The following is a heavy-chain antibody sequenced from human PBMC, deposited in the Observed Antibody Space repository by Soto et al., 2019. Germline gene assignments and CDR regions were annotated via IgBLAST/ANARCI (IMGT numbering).Heavy chain of an antibody. CDR1: GDTIYSDNYY. J-gene: IGHJ4*02. CDR2: IYYSGKT. D-gene: IGHD2-8*02. V-gene: IGHV4-30-4*01. Sequence: QVQLRESGPGLVKPSQTLSLTCTVSGDTIYSDNYYWTWLRQPPGRGLELIAYIYYSGKTFYNPSLTRRSIISVRTTKKQFALRLSSGNAADAAVYFCARGESRLPSILASPLDFWGQGLLVNVSS. CDR3: ARGESRLPSILASPLDF.